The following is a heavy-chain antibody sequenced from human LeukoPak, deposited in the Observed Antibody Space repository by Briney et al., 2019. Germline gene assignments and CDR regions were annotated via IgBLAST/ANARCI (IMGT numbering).Heavy chain of an antibody. CDR2: INHSGST. CDR3: ARQSGGRCSSTSCYTFGRPFDY. D-gene: IGHD2-2*01. Sequence: SETLSLTCAVYGGSFSGHYWSWIRQPPGKGLEWIGEINHSGSTNYNPSLKSRVTISVDTSKNQFSLKLSSVTAADTAVYYCARQSGGRCSSTSCYTFGRPFDYWGQGTLVTVSS. J-gene: IGHJ4*02. CDR1: GGSFSGHY. V-gene: IGHV4-34*01.